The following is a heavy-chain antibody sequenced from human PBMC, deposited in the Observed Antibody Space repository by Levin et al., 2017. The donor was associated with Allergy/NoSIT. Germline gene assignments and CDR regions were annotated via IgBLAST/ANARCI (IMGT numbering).Heavy chain of an antibody. Sequence: PGESLKISCTASGFTFGDYPMTWVRQAPGKGLEWVGFIRSKTYGATIDYGASVKGRFTISRDDSKGIAYLQMNSLKTEDTAVYYCSRDRWFGGATLDIWGRGTVVTVSA. CDR2: IRSKTYGATI. D-gene: IGHD3-10*01. CDR3: SRDRWFGGATLDI. J-gene: IGHJ3*02. V-gene: IGHV3-49*04. CDR1: GFTFGDYP.